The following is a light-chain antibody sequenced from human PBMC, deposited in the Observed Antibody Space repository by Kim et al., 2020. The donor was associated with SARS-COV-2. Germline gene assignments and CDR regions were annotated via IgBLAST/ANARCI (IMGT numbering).Light chain of an antibody. CDR2: YAS. CDR1: QGIGSS. J-gene: IGKJ2*01. Sequence: SVAPKETVTITCRASQGIGSSLHWYQQKSDQSPRLLINYASQPFSGVPSRFTGSGFGTDFTLTINSLEVEDAATYYCQQSNSLPYTFGQGTKLEI. V-gene: IGKV6-21*01. CDR3: QQSNSLPYT.